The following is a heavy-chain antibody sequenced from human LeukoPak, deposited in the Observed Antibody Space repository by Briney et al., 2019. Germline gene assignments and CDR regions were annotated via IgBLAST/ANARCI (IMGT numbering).Heavy chain of an antibody. D-gene: IGHD3-22*01. V-gene: IGHV5-51*01. Sequence: GESLKISCKGSGCSFTSYWIGWVRQMPGKGLEWMGIIYPGDSDTRYSPAFQGQVTISADESISTAYLQWSSLKASDTAMYYCARTYYYDSSGYFHPWYFDYWGQGTLVTVSS. CDR2: IYPGDSDT. J-gene: IGHJ4*02. CDR3: ARTYYYDSSGYFHPWYFDY. CDR1: GCSFTSYW.